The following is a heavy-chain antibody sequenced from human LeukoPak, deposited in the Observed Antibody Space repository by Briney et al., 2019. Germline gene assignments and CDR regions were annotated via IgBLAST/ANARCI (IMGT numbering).Heavy chain of an antibody. Sequence: PSETLSLTCAVYGGSFSGYYWSWIRQPPGKGLEWIGEINHSGSTNYNPSLKSRVTISVDTSKNQFSLKLSSVTAADTAVYYCARVGYSSSSGDDYWGQGTLVTVSS. CDR2: INHSGST. CDR3: ARVGYSSSSGDDY. V-gene: IGHV4-34*01. CDR1: GGSFSGYY. D-gene: IGHD6-6*01. J-gene: IGHJ4*02.